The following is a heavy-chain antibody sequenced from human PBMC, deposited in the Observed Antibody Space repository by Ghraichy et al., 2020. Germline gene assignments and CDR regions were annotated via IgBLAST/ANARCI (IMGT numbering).Heavy chain of an antibody. V-gene: IGHV3-23*01. CDR3: AKPDTSYHGLGTYFPFAY. Sequence: GGSLRLSCAASGFTFSSDAMNWVRQAPGKRLEWFSFISGSGATTHYADPVKGRFTISRHNSKNTLYLQMSGLKSVDTAVYYCAKPDTSYHGLGTYFPFAYWGQGTRVTVSS. CDR2: ISGSGATT. D-gene: IGHD3-10*01. CDR1: GFTFSSDA. J-gene: IGHJ4*02.